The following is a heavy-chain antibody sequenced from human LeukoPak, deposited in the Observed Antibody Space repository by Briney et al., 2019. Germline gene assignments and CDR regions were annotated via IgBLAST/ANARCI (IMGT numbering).Heavy chain of an antibody. V-gene: IGHV4-39*01. J-gene: IGHJ4*02. Sequence: KPSETLSLTCTVSGGSISSSSYYWGWIRQPPGKGLEWIGSIYYSGSTYYNPSLKSRVTISVDTSKNQFSLKLSSVTAADTAVYYCARLGYSYGQVDYWGLGTLVTVSS. CDR1: GGSISSSSYY. CDR2: IYYSGST. D-gene: IGHD5-18*01. CDR3: ARLGYSYGQVDY.